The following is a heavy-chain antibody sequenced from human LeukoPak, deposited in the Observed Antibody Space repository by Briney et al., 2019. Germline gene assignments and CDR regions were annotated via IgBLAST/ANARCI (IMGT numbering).Heavy chain of an antibody. CDR3: AKRSSLGY. CDR1: GFTFSSYE. CDR2: ISSSGTTI. V-gene: IGHV3-48*03. Sequence: GGSLRLSCAASGFTFSSYEMNWVRQAPGKGLEWVSYISSSGTTIYYADSVKGRFTISRDNAKDSLYLQMNSLRAEDTAVYYCAKRSSLGYWGQGTLVTVSS. J-gene: IGHJ4*02.